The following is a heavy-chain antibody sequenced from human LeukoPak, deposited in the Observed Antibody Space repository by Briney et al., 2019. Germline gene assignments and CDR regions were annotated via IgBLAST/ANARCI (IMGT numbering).Heavy chain of an antibody. D-gene: IGHD2/OR15-2a*01. J-gene: IGHJ4*02. V-gene: IGHV3-74*01. Sequence: PGGSLSLSCVASGNYWMHWVRQAPGKGLVWVSHINSDGSWTSYADSVKGRFTISKDNANNTVYLQMNSLRAEDTAVYYCVSFYETYWGRGTLVTVSS. CDR3: VSFYETY. CDR2: INSDGSWT. CDR1: GNYW.